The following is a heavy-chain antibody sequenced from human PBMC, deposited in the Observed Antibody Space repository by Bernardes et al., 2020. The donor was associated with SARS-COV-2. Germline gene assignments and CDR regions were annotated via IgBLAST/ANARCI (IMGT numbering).Heavy chain of an antibody. CDR3: ARDLRAARPRTYYYYGMDV. Sequence: ASVKVSCKASGYTFTSYYMHWVRQAPGQGLEWMGIINPSGGSTSYAQKFQGRVTMTRDTSTSTVYMELSSLRSEDTAVYYCARDLRAARPRTYYYYGMDVRGQGNKVTVFS. J-gene: IGHJ6*02. D-gene: IGHD6-6*01. V-gene: IGHV1-46*01. CDR2: INPSGGST. CDR1: GYTFTSYY.